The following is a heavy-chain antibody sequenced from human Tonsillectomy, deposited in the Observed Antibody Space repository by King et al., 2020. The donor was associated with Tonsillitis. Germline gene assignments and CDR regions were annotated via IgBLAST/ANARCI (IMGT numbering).Heavy chain of an antibody. D-gene: IGHD2-21*02. CDR3: ARGPGGLTADYYLDY. CDR1: GGSISSGGYS. CDR2: IYHSGST. J-gene: IGHJ4*02. V-gene: IGHV4-30-2*01. Sequence: QLQESGSGLVKPSQTLSLTCAVSGGSISSGGYSWSWIRQPPGKGLEWIGYIYHSGSTYYNPSLKSRVTISVDRSKNQFSLKLSSVTAAETAVYYCARGPGGLTADYYLDYWGQGTLVTVSS.